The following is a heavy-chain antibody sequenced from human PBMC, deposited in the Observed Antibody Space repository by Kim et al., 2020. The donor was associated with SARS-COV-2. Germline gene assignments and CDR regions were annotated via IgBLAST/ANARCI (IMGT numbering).Heavy chain of an antibody. D-gene: IGHD1-7*01. CDR1: GGTFSSYA. CDR2: IIPIFGTA. V-gene: IGHV1-69*13. J-gene: IGHJ4*02. Sequence: SVKVSCKASGGTFSSYAISWVRQAPGQGLEWMGGIIPIFGTANYAQKFQGRVTITADESTSTAYMELSSLRSEDTAVYYCARWNYPPRAFDYWGQGTLVTVSS. CDR3: ARWNYPPRAFDY.